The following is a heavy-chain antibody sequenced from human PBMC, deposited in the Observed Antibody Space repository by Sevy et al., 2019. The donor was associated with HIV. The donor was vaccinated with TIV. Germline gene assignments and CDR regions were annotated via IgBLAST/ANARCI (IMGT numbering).Heavy chain of an antibody. V-gene: IGHV3-23*01. D-gene: IGHD3-22*01. CDR2: ISSSGGST. CDR1: GFTFSSYE. J-gene: IGHJ5*02. Sequence: GGTLRLSCAASGFTFSSYEMNWVRQAPGKGLEWVSYISSSGGSTYYADSVKGRFSISRDNSKNTMYLEMNSLRAEDTAVYYCAKEYSSGYSWGQGTLVTVSS. CDR3: AKEYSSGYS.